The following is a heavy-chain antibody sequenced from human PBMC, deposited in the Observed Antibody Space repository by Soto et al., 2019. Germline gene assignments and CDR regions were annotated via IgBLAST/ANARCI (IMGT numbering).Heavy chain of an antibody. Sequence: SETLSLTCTVSGGSISSYYWSWIRQPAGKGLEWIGRIYTSGSTNYNPSLKSRVTMSVDTSKNQFSLKLSSVTAADTAVYYCARDLPLHYEYVWGSYLLDAFDIWGQGTMVTVSS. V-gene: IGHV4-4*07. J-gene: IGHJ3*02. CDR3: ARDLPLHYEYVWGSYLLDAFDI. CDR1: GGSISSYY. CDR2: IYTSGST. D-gene: IGHD3-16*02.